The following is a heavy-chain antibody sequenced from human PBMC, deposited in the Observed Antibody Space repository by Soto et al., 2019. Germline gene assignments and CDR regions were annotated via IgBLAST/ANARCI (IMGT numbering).Heavy chain of an antibody. CDR1: GFTFSSYA. CDR2: ISGSGDST. CDR3: AEWMAQTQSDPCFAP. D-gene: IGHD2-2*03. J-gene: IGHJ2*01. V-gene: IGHV3-23*01. Sequence: GGSLRLSCAASGFTFSSYAMSWVRQAPGKGLEWVSTISGSGDSTYYADSVKGRFTISRDNSKNTLYLQMNSLRAEDRAVYYWAEWMAQTQSDPCFAPWGRGTLVTVSS.